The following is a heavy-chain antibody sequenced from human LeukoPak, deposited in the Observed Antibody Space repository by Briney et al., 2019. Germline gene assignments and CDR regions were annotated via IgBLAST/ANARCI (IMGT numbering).Heavy chain of an antibody. CDR1: GYTFINYY. V-gene: IGHV1-46*01. CDR2: INPSGGTT. Sequence: ASVKVSCKASGYTFINYYIHWVRQAPGQGLEWMGIINPSGGTTSYAQNFQGRVTMTRDTSTSTVYMELSSLRSEDTAVYYCARLRTTGSNYDYWGQGTLVTVSS. D-gene: IGHD1-14*01. J-gene: IGHJ4*02. CDR3: ARLRTTGSNYDY.